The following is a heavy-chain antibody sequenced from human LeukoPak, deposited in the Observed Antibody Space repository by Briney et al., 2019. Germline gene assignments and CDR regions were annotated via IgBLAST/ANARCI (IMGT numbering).Heavy chain of an antibody. J-gene: IGHJ4*02. D-gene: IGHD3-22*01. CDR3: ARDRNYYEYFEY. CDR1: GFTFSNYW. Sequence: PGGSLRLSCTASGFTFSNYWMSWDRQAPGKGLEWVANMKQDESETYYVDSVKGRFTISRDNAKSSLYLQMNGLRAEDTAVYYCARDRNYYEYFEYWGQGTLVTVFS. V-gene: IGHV3-7*04. CDR2: MKQDESET.